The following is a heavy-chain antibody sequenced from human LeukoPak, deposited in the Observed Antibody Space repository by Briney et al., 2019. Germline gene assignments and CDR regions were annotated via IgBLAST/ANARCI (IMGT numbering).Heavy chain of an antibody. CDR2: IYYSGST. CDR3: ARAPAVPVLDY. CDR1: GGSISSGGYY. Sequence: KPSETLSLTCTVSGGSISSGGYYWRWIRQHPGKGLEWIGYIYYSGSTYYHPSLKSRVTISVDTSKNQFSLKLSSVTAADTAVYYCARAPAVPVLDYWGQGTLVTVSS. V-gene: IGHV4-31*03. J-gene: IGHJ4*02. D-gene: IGHD6-13*01.